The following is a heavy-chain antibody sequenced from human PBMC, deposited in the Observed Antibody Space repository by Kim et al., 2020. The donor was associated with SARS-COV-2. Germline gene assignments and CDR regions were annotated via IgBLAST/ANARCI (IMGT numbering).Heavy chain of an antibody. CDR3: AKDFGGVAAAGHFQH. J-gene: IGHJ1*01. Sequence: GGSLRLSCAASGFTFSSYAMSWVRQAPGKGLEWVSAISGSGGSTYYADSVKGRFTISRDNSKNTLYLQMNSLRAEDTAVYYWAKDFGGVAAAGHFQHWGQGTLVTVSS. D-gene: IGHD6-13*01. V-gene: IGHV3-23*01. CDR2: ISGSGGST. CDR1: GFTFSSYA.